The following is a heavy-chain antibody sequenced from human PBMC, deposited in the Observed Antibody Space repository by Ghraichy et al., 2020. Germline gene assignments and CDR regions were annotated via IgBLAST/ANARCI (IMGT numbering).Heavy chain of an antibody. D-gene: IGHD3-9*01. CDR2: IYHSGNP. CDR1: GYSILLGSH. Sequence: SEPLSLPFTFSGYSILLGSHCCWILHPPVKVLEWIGSIYHSGNPYSPPSLKNRLTISVSTSKNQFSLMLISVTAADPAVYSCKRENDKHIDYWGQGTMVTVSS. V-gene: IGHV4-38-2*02. J-gene: IGHJ4*02. CDR3: KRENDKHIDY.